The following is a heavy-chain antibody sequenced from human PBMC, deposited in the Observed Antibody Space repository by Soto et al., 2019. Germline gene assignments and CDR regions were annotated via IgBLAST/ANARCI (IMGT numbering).Heavy chain of an antibody. D-gene: IGHD3-22*01. V-gene: IGHV3-30*03. CDR1: GFTFNDYA. CDR2: ISSDGHHQ. CDR3: SRGTYYPQSSGLHADY. J-gene: IGHJ4*02. Sequence: VGSLRLSCATSGFTFNDYAMYWVRQAPGQGLEWVAMISSDGHHQFYVDNLRGRFTVSRDNSKNTLFLQMNSLRPEDTAVYYCSRGTYYPQSSGLHADYWGPGTVVTVSS.